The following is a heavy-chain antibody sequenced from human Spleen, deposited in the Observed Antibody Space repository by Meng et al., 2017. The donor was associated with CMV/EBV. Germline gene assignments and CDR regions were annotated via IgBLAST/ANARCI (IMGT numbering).Heavy chain of an antibody. V-gene: IGHV3-7*01. CDR1: GFSFSSYW. CDR2: IKQDGSET. D-gene: IGHD6-6*01. J-gene: IGHJ5*02. Sequence: GESLKISCAASGFSFSSYWMIWVRQAPGKGLEWVANIKQDGSETYYVDSVKGRFTISRDNAKNSLYLQMNSLRAEDTAVYYCARDRPGPASWGQGTLVTVSS. CDR3: ARDRPGPAS.